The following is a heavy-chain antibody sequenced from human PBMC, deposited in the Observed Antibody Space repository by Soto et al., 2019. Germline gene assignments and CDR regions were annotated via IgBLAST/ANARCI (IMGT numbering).Heavy chain of an antibody. Sequence: QVQLVQSGSEVKQPGASVKVSCKASGHTFATYGISWVRQAPGQGLEWMGWISIDNGNTKYAQKFQGRVTMTTDTSTNTAYMDLRSLRSDDTAIYYCAREYCDTTGCYGGDYWGQGTLVTVSS. D-gene: IGHD2-2*01. CDR1: GHTFATYG. CDR3: AREYCDTTGCYGGDY. CDR2: ISIDNGNT. J-gene: IGHJ4*02. V-gene: IGHV1-18*01.